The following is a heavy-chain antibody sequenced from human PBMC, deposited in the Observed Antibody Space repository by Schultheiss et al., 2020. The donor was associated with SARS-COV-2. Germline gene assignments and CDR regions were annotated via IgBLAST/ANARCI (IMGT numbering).Heavy chain of an antibody. CDR3: ASGRYYFDY. V-gene: IGHV4-38-2*01. CDR1: GYSISSGYY. D-gene: IGHD4-17*01. Sequence: SETLSLTCAVSGYSISSGYYWGWIRQPPGKGLEWIGYIYHSGSTYYNPSLKSRVTISVDRSKNQFSLKLSSVTAADTAVYYCASGRYYFDYWGQGALVTVSS. CDR2: IYHSGST. J-gene: IGHJ4*02.